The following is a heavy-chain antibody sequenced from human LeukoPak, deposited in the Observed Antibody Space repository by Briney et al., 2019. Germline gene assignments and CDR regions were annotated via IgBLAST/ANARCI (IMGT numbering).Heavy chain of an antibody. Sequence: GGSLRLSCAASEFTFSSYWMHWVRQAPGKGLVWVSRIKSDGSTNYADSVKGRFTISRDNAKNTVSLQMNSLRAEDTGVYYCARAPSEIGGYYPEYFRHWGQGTLVTVSS. CDR3: ARAPSEIGGYYPEYFRH. V-gene: IGHV3-74*01. D-gene: IGHD3-22*01. CDR1: EFTFSSYW. CDR2: IKSDGST. J-gene: IGHJ1*01.